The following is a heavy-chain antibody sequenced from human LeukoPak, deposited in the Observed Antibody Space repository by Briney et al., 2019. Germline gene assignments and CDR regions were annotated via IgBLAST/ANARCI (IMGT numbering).Heavy chain of an antibody. CDR3: ARAVDYYDSSGYLPDY. D-gene: IGHD3-22*01. V-gene: IGHV3-48*04. Sequence: GGSLRLSCAASGFTFSSCSMNWVRQAPGKGLEWVSYISSSSSTIYYADSVKGRFTISRDNAKNSLYLQMNSLRAEDTAVYYCARAVDYYDSSGYLPDYWGQGTLVTVSS. J-gene: IGHJ4*02. CDR2: ISSSSSTI. CDR1: GFTFSSCS.